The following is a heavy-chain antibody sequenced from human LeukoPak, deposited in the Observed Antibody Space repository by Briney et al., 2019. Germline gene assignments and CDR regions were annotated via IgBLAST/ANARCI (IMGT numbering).Heavy chain of an antibody. D-gene: IGHD6-19*01. V-gene: IGHV1-18*04. J-gene: IGHJ4*02. CDR3: ARDPTNTSGRYAYFDY. CDR1: GYTFTGYY. Sequence: ASVKVSRKASGYTFTGYYIHWVRQAPGQGLEWMGWISCFNGDTHYAQKFQGRVTMTTDTSTTTAYMELRSLRSDDTALYYCARDPTNTSGRYAYFDYWGQGTLVTVSS. CDR2: ISCFNGDT.